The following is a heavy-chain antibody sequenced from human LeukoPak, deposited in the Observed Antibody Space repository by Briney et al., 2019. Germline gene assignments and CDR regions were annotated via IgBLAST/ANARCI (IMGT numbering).Heavy chain of an antibody. Sequence: GGSLRLSCAASGFTFSYYWIHWVRHAPGKGLVWVAHISRDGSDTTYADSVEGRFTISRDNAKNSLYLQMNSLRAEDTAVYYCARDLPAAVDWGQGTLVTVSS. CDR1: GFTFSYYW. J-gene: IGHJ4*02. CDR2: ISRDGSDT. D-gene: IGHD2-2*01. CDR3: ARDLPAAVD. V-gene: IGHV3-74*01.